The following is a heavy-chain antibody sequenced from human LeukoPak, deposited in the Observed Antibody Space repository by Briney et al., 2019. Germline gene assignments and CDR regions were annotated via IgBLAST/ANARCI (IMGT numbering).Heavy chain of an antibody. D-gene: IGHD6-19*01. Sequence: GASVEVSCKVSGYTLTELSMHWVRQAPGKGLEWMGGFDPEDGETIYAQKFQGRVTMTEDTSTDTAYMELSSLRSEDTAVYYCATIGAVAGPLDYWGQGTLVTVSS. CDR1: GYTLTELS. CDR3: ATIGAVAGPLDY. J-gene: IGHJ4*02. CDR2: FDPEDGET. V-gene: IGHV1-24*01.